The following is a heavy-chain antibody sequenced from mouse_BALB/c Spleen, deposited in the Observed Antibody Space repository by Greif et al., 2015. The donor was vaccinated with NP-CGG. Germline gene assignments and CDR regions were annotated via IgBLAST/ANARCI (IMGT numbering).Heavy chain of an antibody. D-gene: IGHD1-1*01. CDR1: GFTFSDYY. CDR3: ARAFYYGSSYYAMDY. V-gene: IGHV5-4*02. J-gene: IGHJ4*01. CDR2: ISDGGSYT. Sequence: EVKLVESGGGLVKPGGSLKLSCAASGFTFSDYYMYWVRQTPEKRLEWVATISDGGSYTYYPDSVKGRFTISRDNAKNSLYLQMSGVKSEDTAMYDCARAFYYGSSYYAMDYWGQGTSVTVSS.